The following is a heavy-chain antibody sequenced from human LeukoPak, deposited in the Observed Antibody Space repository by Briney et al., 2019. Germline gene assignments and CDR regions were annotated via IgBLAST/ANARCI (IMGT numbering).Heavy chain of an antibody. D-gene: IGHD3-9*01. J-gene: IGHJ6*03. CDR2: IRSKANSYAT. CDR1: GFTFSGSA. CDR3: TRDAILTGYYNASYYYYMDV. V-gene: IGHV3-73*01. Sequence: PGGSLRLSCAASGFTFSGSAMHWVRQASGKGLEWVGRIRSKANSYATAYAASVKGRFTISRDDSKNTAYLQMNSLKTEDTAVYYCTRDAILTGYYNASYYYYMDVWGKGTTVTISS.